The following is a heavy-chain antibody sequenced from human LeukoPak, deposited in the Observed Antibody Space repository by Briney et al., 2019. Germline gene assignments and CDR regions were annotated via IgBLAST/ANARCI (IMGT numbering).Heavy chain of an antibody. CDR3: ARGRYSYVIDY. D-gene: IGHD5-18*01. V-gene: IGHV3-13*01. CDR2: IGTAGDT. Sequence: GGSLRLSCAASGFTFSSYDMHWVRQATGKGLEWVSAIGTAGDTYYPGSVKGRFTISRESAKNSLYLQMNSLRAGDTAVYYCARGRYSYVIDYWGQGTLVTVSS. J-gene: IGHJ4*02. CDR1: GFTFSSYD.